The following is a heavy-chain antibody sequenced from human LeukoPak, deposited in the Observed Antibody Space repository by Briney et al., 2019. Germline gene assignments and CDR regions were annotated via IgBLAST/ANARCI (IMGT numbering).Heavy chain of an antibody. CDR2: INHSGST. D-gene: IGHD4-17*01. Sequence: SETLSLTCAVYGGSFSGYYWSWIRQPPGKGLEWIGEINHSGSTNYNPSLKSRVTISVDTSKNQFSLKLSSVTAADTAVYYCARQTDYGDYCDYWGQGTLVTVSS. CDR1: GGSFSGYY. J-gene: IGHJ4*02. V-gene: IGHV4-34*01. CDR3: ARQTDYGDYCDY.